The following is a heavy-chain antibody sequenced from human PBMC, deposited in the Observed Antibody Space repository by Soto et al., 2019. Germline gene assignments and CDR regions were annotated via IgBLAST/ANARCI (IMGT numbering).Heavy chain of an antibody. CDR3: ARLPGVRGVFDGFNV. CDR1: GYSFDGYW. CDR2: IYPGDSDT. D-gene: IGHD3-10*01. Sequence: GESLKISCKGPGYSFDGYWIGWVRQMPGKGLDWMGVIYPGDSDTRYSPSFHGQVTISADKSISTAYLQWSSLKASDTAMYFCARLPGVRGVFDGFNVWGQGTMVTVSS. V-gene: IGHV5-51*01. J-gene: IGHJ3*01.